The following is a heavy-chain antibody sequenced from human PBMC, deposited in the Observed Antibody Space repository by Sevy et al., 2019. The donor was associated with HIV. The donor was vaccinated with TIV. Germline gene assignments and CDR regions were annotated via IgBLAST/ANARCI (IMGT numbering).Heavy chain of an antibody. V-gene: IGHV3-30*02. Sequence: GGSLRLSCAASGFTFSSYGMHWVRQAPGKGLGWVAFIRYDGSNKYYADSVKGRFTVSRDNSINTLYLQMNSLRGEDTAVYYCATRWTPGYWGQGTLVTVSS. CDR2: IRYDGSNK. D-gene: IGHD1-1*01. J-gene: IGHJ4*02. CDR1: GFTFSSYG. CDR3: ATRWTPGY.